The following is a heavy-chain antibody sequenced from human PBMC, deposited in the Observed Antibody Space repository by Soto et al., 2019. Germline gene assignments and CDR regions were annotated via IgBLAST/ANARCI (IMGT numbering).Heavy chain of an antibody. V-gene: IGHV4-34*01. CDR2: INHSGST. J-gene: IGHJ6*02. Sequence: SETLSLTCAVYGGSFSGYYWSWIRQPPGKGLEWIGEINHSGSTNYNPSLKSRVTISVDTSKNQFSLKLSSVTAADTAVYYCATGRSYYYGMDVWGQGTTVTVSS. CDR1: GGSFSGYY. CDR3: ATGRSYYYGMDV.